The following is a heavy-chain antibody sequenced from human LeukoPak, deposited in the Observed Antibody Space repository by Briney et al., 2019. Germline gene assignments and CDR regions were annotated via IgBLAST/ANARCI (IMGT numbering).Heavy chain of an antibody. CDR2: ISYSGST. Sequence: SETLSLTCTVSAGSISNYYWSWIRQPPGKGLEWIGYISYSGSTNYNPSLKSRVTISVDTSKNQFSLRLSSVTAADTAVYYCARLGPAAGTSFDYWGQGTLVTVSS. V-gene: IGHV4-59*08. J-gene: IGHJ4*02. D-gene: IGHD6-13*01. CDR3: ARLGPAAGTSFDY. CDR1: AGSISNYY.